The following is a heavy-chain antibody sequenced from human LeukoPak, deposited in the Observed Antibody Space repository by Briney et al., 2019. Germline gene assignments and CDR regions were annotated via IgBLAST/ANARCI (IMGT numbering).Heavy chain of an antibody. J-gene: IGHJ5*02. V-gene: IGHV1-69*06. CDR3: AGENPLRYFDWLPTDNWFDP. CDR2: IIPIFGTA. Sequence: SVKVSCKASGGTFSSYAISWVRQAPGQGLEWMGGIIPIFGTANYAQKFQGRVTVTADKSTSIAYMELSSLRSEDTAVYYCAGENPLRYFDWLPTDNWFDPWGQGTLVTVSS. CDR1: GGTFSSYA. D-gene: IGHD3-9*01.